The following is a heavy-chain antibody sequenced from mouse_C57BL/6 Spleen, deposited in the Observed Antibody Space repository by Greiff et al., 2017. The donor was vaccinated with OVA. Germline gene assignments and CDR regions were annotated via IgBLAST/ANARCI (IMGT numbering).Heavy chain of an antibody. CDR3: ARDQLGFAY. J-gene: IGHJ3*01. Sequence: QVQLQQSGAELVKPGASVKLSCKASGYTFTSYWMQWVKQRPGQGLEWIGEIDPSDSYTNYNQKFKGKATLTVDTSSSTAYMQLSSLTSEDSAVYYCARDQLGFAYWGQGTLVTVSA. V-gene: IGHV1-50*01. D-gene: IGHD4-1*02. CDR1: GYTFTSYW. CDR2: IDPSDSYT.